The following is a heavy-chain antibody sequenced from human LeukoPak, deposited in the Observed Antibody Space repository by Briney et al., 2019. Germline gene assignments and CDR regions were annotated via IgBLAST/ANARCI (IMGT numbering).Heavy chain of an antibody. Sequence: SETLSLTCAVSGVSITSDTYYWSWIRQPPRKGLEWIGYILHSGSTYHNPSLKSRVTILVDTSKNQFSLKLSSVTAADTAVYFCARTRDFWSAYFDYWGQGILVTVSS. V-gene: IGHV4-30-2*01. CDR3: ARTRDFWSAYFDY. CDR2: ILHSGST. CDR1: GVSITSDTYY. J-gene: IGHJ4*02. D-gene: IGHD3-3*01.